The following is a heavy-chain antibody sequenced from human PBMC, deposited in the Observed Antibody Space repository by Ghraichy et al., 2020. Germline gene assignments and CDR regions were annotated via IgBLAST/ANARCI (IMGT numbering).Heavy chain of an antibody. CDR1: GFTFSSYA. D-gene: IGHD1-26*01. V-gene: IGHV3-23*01. Sequence: GGSLRLSCAASGFTFSSYAMSWVRQAPGKGLEWVSAISGSGGSTYYADSVKGRFTISRDNSKNTLYLQMNSLRAEDTAVYYCAKDSAGALYYYYYGMDVWGQGTTVTVSS. CDR2: ISGSGGST. J-gene: IGHJ6*02. CDR3: AKDSAGALYYYYYGMDV.